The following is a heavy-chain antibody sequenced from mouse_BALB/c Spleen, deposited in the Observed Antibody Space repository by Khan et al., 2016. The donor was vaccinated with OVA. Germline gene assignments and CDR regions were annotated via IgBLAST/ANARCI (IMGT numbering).Heavy chain of an antibody. CDR2: ISSGGSLT. Sequence: EVELVESGGGLVKPGGSLKVSCAASGFTFSSYAMSWVRQTPEKRLEWVATISSGGSLTYYPDSVQGRFTISRDDGQNTLYLLMSSLRSEDTAMYYCVRVYFGYFDYWGQGTTLTVSS. V-gene: IGHV5-9-3*01. CDR1: GFTFSSYA. D-gene: IGHD2-1*01. CDR3: VRVYFGYFDY. J-gene: IGHJ2*01.